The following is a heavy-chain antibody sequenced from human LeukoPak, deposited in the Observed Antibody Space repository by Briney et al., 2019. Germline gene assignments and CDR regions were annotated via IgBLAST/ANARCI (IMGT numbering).Heavy chain of an antibody. CDR1: GGTFSSYA. Sequence: SVKVSCKASGGTFSSYAISWVRQAPGQGLEWMGGIIPIFGTANYAQKFQGRVTITADESTSTAYMELSSLGSEDTAVYYCAREPIVGATPFDYWGQGTLVTVSS. CDR2: IIPIFGTA. CDR3: AREPIVGATPFDY. D-gene: IGHD1-26*01. V-gene: IGHV1-69*13. J-gene: IGHJ4*02.